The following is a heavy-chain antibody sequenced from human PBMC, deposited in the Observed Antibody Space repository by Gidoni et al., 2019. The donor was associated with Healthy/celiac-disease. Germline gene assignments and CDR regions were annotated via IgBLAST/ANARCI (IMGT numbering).Heavy chain of an antibody. CDR3: ARHGRYYDSSGYGHYYYYYYMDV. J-gene: IGHJ6*03. CDR2: IYPGDSDT. D-gene: IGHD3-22*01. V-gene: IGHV5-51*01. Sequence: QMPGKGLEWMGIIYPGDSDTRYSPSFQGQVTISADKSISTAYLQWSSLKASDTAMYYCARHGRYYDSSGYGHYYYYYYMDVWGKGTTVTVSS.